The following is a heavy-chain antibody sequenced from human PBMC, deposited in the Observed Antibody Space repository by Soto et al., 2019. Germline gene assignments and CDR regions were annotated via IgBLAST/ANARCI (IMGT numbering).Heavy chain of an antibody. J-gene: IGHJ4*02. CDR2: IYYSGST. CDR3: AGKATIAARFDS. Sequence: SETLSLTCTVSGGSISSGDYYWSWLRQPPGKGLEWIGYIYYSGSTYYNPSLKSRVTISVDTSKNQFSLKLSSVTAADTAVYYCAGKATIAARFDSWGQGTLVTYPQ. V-gene: IGHV4-30-4*01. CDR1: GGSISSGDYY. D-gene: IGHD6-6*01.